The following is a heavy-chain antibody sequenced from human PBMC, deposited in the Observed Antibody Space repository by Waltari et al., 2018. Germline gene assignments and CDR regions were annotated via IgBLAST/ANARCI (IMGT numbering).Heavy chain of an antibody. D-gene: IGHD3-9*01. CDR3: ARVSRSFDWLHGMDV. CDR2: IYDSGST. J-gene: IGHJ6*02. V-gene: IGHV4-39*01. CDR1: VGSFSLCGYY. Sequence: QLQLQESGPGLVKPSETLSLTCPVSVGSFSLCGYYWGWIRQPPGKGLEWIGSIYDSGSTYYTPSLNSRVTMSVDTSKNQFFLNLSPATAADTAVYYCARVSRSFDWLHGMDVWGQGTTVTVSS.